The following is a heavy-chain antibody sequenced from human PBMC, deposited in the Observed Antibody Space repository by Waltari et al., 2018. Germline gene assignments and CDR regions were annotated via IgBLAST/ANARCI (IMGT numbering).Heavy chain of an antibody. Sequence: EVQLVESGGGLVQPGGSLRLSCAASGFTFSSYAMSCVRQAPGKGLVWVSAMSGSGGSTYYADSGKDRFTISGDNSKNTLYRQMRSLRAEDTAVYYCAGSRLWVGEAGVGYAFDIWGQGTMVTVSS. D-gene: IGHD3-10*01. CDR3: AGSRLWVGEAGVGYAFDI. CDR1: GFTFSSYA. CDR2: MSGSGGST. J-gene: IGHJ3*02. V-gene: IGHV3-23*04.